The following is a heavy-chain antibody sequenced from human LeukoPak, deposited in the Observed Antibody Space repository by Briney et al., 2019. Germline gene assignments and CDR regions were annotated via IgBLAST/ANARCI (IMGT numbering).Heavy chain of an antibody. Sequence: SETLSLTCAVYGGSFSGYYWSWIRQPPGKGLEWIGEINHSGSINYNPSLKSRVTISVDTSKNQFSLKLSSVTAADTAVYYCARGPDILTGYHDYWGQGTLVTVSS. J-gene: IGHJ4*02. V-gene: IGHV4-34*01. CDR2: INHSGSI. CDR1: GGSFSGYY. D-gene: IGHD3-9*01. CDR3: ARGPDILTGYHDY.